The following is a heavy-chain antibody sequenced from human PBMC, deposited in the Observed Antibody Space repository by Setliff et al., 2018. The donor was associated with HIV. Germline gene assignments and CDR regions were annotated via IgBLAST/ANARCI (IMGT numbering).Heavy chain of an antibody. D-gene: IGHD6-19*01. V-gene: IGHV4-34*01. CDR2: VNHRGST. J-gene: IGHJ3*02. CDR1: GGSFSDYY. Sequence: PSETLSLTCALYGGSFSDYYWSWIRQPPGKGLEWIGEVNHRGSTNYNPSLKSRVTLSVDTSKNQFSLNLSSVTAADTAVYYCARGGYSSGWYGTFDIWGQGTMVTVSS. CDR3: ARGGYSSGWYGTFDI.